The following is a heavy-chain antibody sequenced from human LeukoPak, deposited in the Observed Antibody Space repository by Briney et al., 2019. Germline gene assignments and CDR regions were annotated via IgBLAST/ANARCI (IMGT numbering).Heavy chain of an antibody. CDR2: ISSSGSTI. CDR3: ARGRVSPSYSSSWYWSDNWFDP. CDR1: GFTFSSYE. Sequence: GGSLRLSCAASGFTFSSYEMNWVRQAPGKGLEWVSYISSSGSTIYYADSVKGRFTISRDNAKNSLYLQMNSLRAEDTAVYYCARGRVSPSYSSSWYWSDNWFDPWGQGTLVTVFS. D-gene: IGHD6-13*01. V-gene: IGHV3-48*03. J-gene: IGHJ5*02.